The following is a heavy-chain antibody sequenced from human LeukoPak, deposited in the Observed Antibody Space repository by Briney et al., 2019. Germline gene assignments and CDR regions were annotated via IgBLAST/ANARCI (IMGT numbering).Heavy chain of an antibody. D-gene: IGHD3-10*01. CDR3: ATDQYYGSGSDAFDI. CDR2: FDPEDGET. J-gene: IGHJ3*02. Sequence: ASVKVSCKVSGYTLTELSMHWVRQAPGKGLEWMGGFDPEDGETIYAQKFQGRVTMTEDTSTDTAYMELSSLRSEDTAVYYCATDQYYGSGSDAFDIWGQGTMVTVSS. V-gene: IGHV1-24*01. CDR1: GYTLTELS.